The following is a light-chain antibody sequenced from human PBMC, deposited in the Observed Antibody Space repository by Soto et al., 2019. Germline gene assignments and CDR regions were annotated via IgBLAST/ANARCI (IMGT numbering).Light chain of an antibody. J-gene: IGKJ1*01. V-gene: IGKV3-20*01. CDR3: QQYGSSPWT. CDR1: QSVSSSY. CDR2: GAS. Sequence: EIVLTQSPVTLSLSPGERATLSCRASQSVSSSYLAWYQQIPGQAPRLLTYGASSRATGIPDRFSGSGSGTDFTLTISRLEPADFAVYYCQQYGSSPWTFGQGTKVDIK.